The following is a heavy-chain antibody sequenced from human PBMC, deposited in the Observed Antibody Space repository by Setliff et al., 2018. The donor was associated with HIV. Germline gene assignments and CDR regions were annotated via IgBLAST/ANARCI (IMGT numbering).Heavy chain of an antibody. CDR2: ILPTSGGT. Sequence: GASVKVSCKASGYTFTSYYMHWVRQAPGQGLEWMGRILPTSGGTLYAQKFQDRISLIRDTSTKTVYMELSSLRPEDTAVYYCTRVRYGGTYDAFDVWGQGTMVTVSS. CDR3: TRVRYGGTYDAFDV. V-gene: IGHV1-46*03. CDR1: GYTFTSYY. J-gene: IGHJ3*01. D-gene: IGHD1-26*01.